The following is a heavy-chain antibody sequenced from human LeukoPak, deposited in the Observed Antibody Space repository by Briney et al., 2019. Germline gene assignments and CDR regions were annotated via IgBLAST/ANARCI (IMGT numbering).Heavy chain of an antibody. D-gene: IGHD5-18*01. J-gene: IGHJ4*02. Sequence: GGSLRLSCAVSGFSYSSYAMSWVRQAAGKGLEGVSTISGSGDTYYVDSVKGRFTISKDNSKNTLYLQTNSLRAEDTAVYYCAKEGGYNYGYLYSWGQGTLVTVSS. CDR2: ISGSGDT. CDR3: AKEGGYNYGYLYS. CDR1: GFSYSSYA. V-gene: IGHV3-23*01.